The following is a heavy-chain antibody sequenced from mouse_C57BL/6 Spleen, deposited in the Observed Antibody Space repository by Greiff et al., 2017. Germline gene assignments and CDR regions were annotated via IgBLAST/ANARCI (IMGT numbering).Heavy chain of an antibody. CDR2: IYPGSGNT. CDR3: ARGGGHYDWYFDV. Sequence: QVQLQQSGAELVRPGASVKLSCKASGYTFTDYYINWVKQRPGQGLEWIARIYPGSGNTYYNEKFKGKATLTAEKSSSTAYMQLSSLTSEDSAVYFCARGGGHYDWYFDVWGTGTTVTVSS. D-gene: IGHD2-1*01. CDR1: GYTFTDYY. V-gene: IGHV1-76*01. J-gene: IGHJ1*03.